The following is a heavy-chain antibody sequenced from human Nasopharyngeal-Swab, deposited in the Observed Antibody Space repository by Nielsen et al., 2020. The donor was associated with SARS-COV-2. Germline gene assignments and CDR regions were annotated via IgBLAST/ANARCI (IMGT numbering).Heavy chain of an antibody. CDR1: GYTFIDFD. CDR3: ARGLGAPSSVWH. CDR2: MSPNSGNT. V-gene: IGHV1-8*01. J-gene: IGHJ1*01. D-gene: IGHD1-26*01. Sequence: ASVKVSCKAPGYTFIDFDINWVRQATGQGLEWMGSMSPNSGNTGYAEKFEGRVTMTRNIATNTAYMELTSLGFEDTAVYYCARGLGAPSSVWHWGPGTQVSVSS.